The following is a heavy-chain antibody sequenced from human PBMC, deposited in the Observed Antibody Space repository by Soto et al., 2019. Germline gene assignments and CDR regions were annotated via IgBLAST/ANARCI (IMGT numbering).Heavy chain of an antibody. CDR1: GFTFSNHW. CDR3: AKSPFYGSGSKFHNWFDP. D-gene: IGHD3-10*01. V-gene: IGHV3-23*01. CDR2: ISGSGGSGGST. Sequence: PVGSLRLSCAASGFTFSNHWMHWVRQAPGKGLVWVSAISGSGGSGGSTYYADSVKGRFTISRDNSKNTLYLQMNSLRAEDTAVYYCAKSPFYGSGSKFHNWFDPWGQGTLVTVSS. J-gene: IGHJ5*02.